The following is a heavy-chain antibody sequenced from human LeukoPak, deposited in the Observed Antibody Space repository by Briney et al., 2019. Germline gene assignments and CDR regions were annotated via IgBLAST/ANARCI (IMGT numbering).Heavy chain of an antibody. CDR1: RFTFSSYA. CDR2: ISGSGGST. D-gene: IGHD4-17*01. V-gene: IGHV3-23*01. CDR3: AKDRLTVTTDSSWFDP. J-gene: IGHJ5*02. Sequence: GGSLRLSCAASRFTFSSYAMSWVRQAPGKGLEWVSAISGSGGSTYYADSVKGRFTISRDNSKNTLYLQMSSLRAEDTAVYYCAKDRLTVTTDSSWFDPWGQGTLVTVSS.